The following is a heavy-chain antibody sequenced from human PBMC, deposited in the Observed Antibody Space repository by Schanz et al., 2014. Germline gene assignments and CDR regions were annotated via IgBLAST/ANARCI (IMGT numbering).Heavy chain of an antibody. V-gene: IGHV1-18*01. CDR3: ARDGEAAAGCDY. CDR1: GYTFNNHG. CDR2: INPYDDTI. Sequence: QVQLVQSGGEVKKPGASATVSCKASGYTFNNHGISWVRQAPGQGLEWMGLINPYDDTIDYAKKFQGRFTMTRDTSTTTVYMELSSLRSDDTAMYYCARDGEAAAGCDYWGQGTLVTVSS. D-gene: IGHD6-13*01. J-gene: IGHJ4*02.